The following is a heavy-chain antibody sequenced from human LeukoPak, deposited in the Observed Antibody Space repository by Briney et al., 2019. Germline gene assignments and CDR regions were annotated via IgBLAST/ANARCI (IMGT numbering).Heavy chain of an antibody. V-gene: IGHV5-51*01. CDR3: ARHSEVVVAATDFDY. CDR2: IYPGDSDT. Sequence: GESLKISRKGSGYSFTSYWIGWVRQMPGKGLEWMGIIYPGDSDTRYSPSFQGQVTISADKSISTAYLQWSSLKASDTAMYYYARHSEVVVAATDFDYWGQGTLVTVSS. D-gene: IGHD2-15*01. J-gene: IGHJ4*02. CDR1: GYSFTSYW.